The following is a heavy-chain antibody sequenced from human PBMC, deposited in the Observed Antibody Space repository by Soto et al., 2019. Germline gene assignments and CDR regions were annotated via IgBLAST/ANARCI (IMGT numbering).Heavy chain of an antibody. Sequence: SETLSLTCTVSGGSISSGDYYWSWIRQPPGKGLEWIGYIYYSGSTYYNPSLKSRVTISVDTSKDQFSLKLSSVTAADTAVYYCAREDSTGYSSSWARRNDYWGQGTLVTVSS. D-gene: IGHD6-13*01. J-gene: IGHJ4*02. V-gene: IGHV4-30-4*01. CDR3: AREDSTGYSSSWARRNDY. CDR2: IYYSGST. CDR1: GGSISSGDYY.